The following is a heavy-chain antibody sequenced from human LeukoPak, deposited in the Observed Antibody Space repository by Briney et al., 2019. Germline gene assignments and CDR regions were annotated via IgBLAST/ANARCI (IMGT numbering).Heavy chain of an antibody. V-gene: IGHV3-74*01. Sequence: GGSLRLSCAGSGWMHWVRQAPGKGLVWVSGINDLGTATYYADSVKGRFTISRDNAKNTVSLQMNSLSAEDAAVYYCASVFDSWGQGFLVTVSS. J-gene: IGHJ4*02. CDR2: INDLGTAT. CDR3: ASVFDS. CDR1: GW.